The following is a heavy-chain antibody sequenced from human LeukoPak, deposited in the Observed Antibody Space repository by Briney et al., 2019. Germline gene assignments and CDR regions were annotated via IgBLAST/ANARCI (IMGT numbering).Heavy chain of an antibody. D-gene: IGHD2-15*01. Sequence: ASVKVSCKVSGYTLTELSMHWVRQAPGQGLEWMGIINPSGGSTSYAQKFQGRVTMTRDMSTSTVYMELSSLRSEDTAVYYCARDLNLGYCSGGSCYSSDYYYYYMDVWGKGTTVTVSS. J-gene: IGHJ6*03. V-gene: IGHV1-46*01. CDR2: INPSGGST. CDR1: GYTLTELS. CDR3: ARDLNLGYCSGGSCYSSDYYYYYMDV.